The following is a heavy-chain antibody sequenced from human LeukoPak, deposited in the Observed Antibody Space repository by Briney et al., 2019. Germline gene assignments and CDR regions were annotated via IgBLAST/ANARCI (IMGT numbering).Heavy chain of an antibody. CDR3: ARAVSSGYYNLYFDY. V-gene: IGHV3-7*04. CDR2: IKKDGSEE. CDR1: GFTFSTYW. D-gene: IGHD3-22*01. Sequence: SGGSLRLSCAASGFTFSTYWMNWVRRAPGKGLEWVANIKKDGSEEFYVDSVKGRFTISRDNAMNSLYLQMNSLRAEDTAVYYCARAVSSGYYNLYFDYWGQGTLVTVSS. J-gene: IGHJ4*02.